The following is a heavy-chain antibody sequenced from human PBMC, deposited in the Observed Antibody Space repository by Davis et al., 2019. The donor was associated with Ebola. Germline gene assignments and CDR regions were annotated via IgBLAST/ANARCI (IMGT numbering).Heavy chain of an antibody. CDR1: GFTFGDYA. CDR3: TREEGGYCANGVCSEDYYGMDV. V-gene: IGHV3-49*04. D-gene: IGHD2-8*01. CDR2: IRSKTYGGKT. Sequence: GESLKISCTTSGFTFGDYAMNWVRQAPGKGLEWVGFIRSKTYGGKTQYAASVKGRFTISRDDSKSIAYLQMNSLKTEDTAVYYCTREEGGYCANGVCSEDYYGMDVWGQGTTVTVSS. J-gene: IGHJ6*02.